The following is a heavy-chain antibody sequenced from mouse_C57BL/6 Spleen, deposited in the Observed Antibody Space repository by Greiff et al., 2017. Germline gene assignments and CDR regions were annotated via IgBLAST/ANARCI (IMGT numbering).Heavy chain of an antibody. CDR3: ARNYGSSYWYFDV. D-gene: IGHD1-1*01. CDR2: IYPGDGDT. V-gene: IGHV1-80*01. Sequence: LQQSGASVKISCKASGYAFSSYWMNWVKQRPGKGLEWIGQIYPGDGDTNYNGKFKGKATLTADKSSSTAYMQLSSLTSEDSAVYFCARNYGSSYWYFDVWGTGTTVTVSS. CDR1: GYAFSSYW. J-gene: IGHJ1*03.